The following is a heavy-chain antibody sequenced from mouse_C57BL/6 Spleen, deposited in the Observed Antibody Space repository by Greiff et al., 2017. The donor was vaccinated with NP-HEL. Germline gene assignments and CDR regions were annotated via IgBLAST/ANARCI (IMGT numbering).Heavy chain of an antibody. CDR3: AKEDLLLAMDY. CDR1: GFSLTSYG. J-gene: IGHJ4*01. Sequence: VKLVESGPGLVQPSPSLSITCTASGFSLTSYGVHWVRQSPGQGLEWLGVIWRGGSTDYNAAFMSRLSITKDNSKSQVFFKMNSLQADDTAIYYCAKEDLLLAMDYWGQGTSVTVSS. D-gene: IGHD1-1*01. V-gene: IGHV2-5*01. CDR2: IWRGGST.